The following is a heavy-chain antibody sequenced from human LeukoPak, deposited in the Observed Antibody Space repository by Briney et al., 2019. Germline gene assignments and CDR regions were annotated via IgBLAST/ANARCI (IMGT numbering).Heavy chain of an antibody. D-gene: IGHD1-26*01. V-gene: IGHV3-33*06. CDR2: IWYDGSNK. J-gene: IGHJ3*02. CDR3: AKDLRWEPTDAFDI. Sequence: GGSLRLSCAASGFTFSSYGMHWVRQAPGKGLEWVAVIWYDGSNKYYADSVKGRFTISRDNSKNTLYLQMNSLRAEDTAVYYCAKDLRWEPTDAFDIWGQGTMVTVSS. CDR1: GFTFSSYG.